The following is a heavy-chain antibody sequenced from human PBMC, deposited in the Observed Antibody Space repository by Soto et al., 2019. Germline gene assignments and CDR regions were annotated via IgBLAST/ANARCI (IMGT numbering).Heavy chain of an antibody. Sequence: SETLSLTCTVSGGSISDISYCWGWIRQPPGKGLQWIGCMFYSGATYYNPSLKNRVTLSVDTSNNEFSLKLVSVTAPDTAVYYSERHTSGSDWLDPWGQGTLVTVSS. CDR2: MFYSGAT. D-gene: IGHD2-15*01. CDR3: ERHTSGSDWLDP. CDR1: GGSISDISYC. V-gene: IGHV4-39*01. J-gene: IGHJ5*02.